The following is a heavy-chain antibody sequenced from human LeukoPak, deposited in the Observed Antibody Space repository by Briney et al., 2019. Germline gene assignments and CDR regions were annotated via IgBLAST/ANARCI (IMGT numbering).Heavy chain of an antibody. CDR2: IIPIFGTA. V-gene: IGHV1-69*01. J-gene: IGHJ6*03. CDR1: GGTFSSYA. Sequence: GSSVKVSCKASGGTFSSYAISWVRQAPGQGLEWLGGIIPIFGTANYAQKFQGRVTITADESTSTAYMELSSLRSEDTAVYYCARVLNWGSDYYYYMDVWGKGTTVTVSS. D-gene: IGHD7-27*01. CDR3: ARVLNWGSDYYYYMDV.